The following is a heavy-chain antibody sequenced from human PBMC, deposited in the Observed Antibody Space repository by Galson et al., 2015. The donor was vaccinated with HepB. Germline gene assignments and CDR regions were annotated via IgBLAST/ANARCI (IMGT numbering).Heavy chain of an antibody. CDR2: IIPILGIA. CDR3: ARVGFGVAFDI. Sequence: SVKVSCKASGGTFSSYAISWVRQAPGQGLEWMGRIIPILGIANYAQKFQGRVTITADKSTSTAYMELSSLRSEDTAVYYCARVGFGVAFDIWGQGTMVTVSS. CDR1: GGTFSSYA. J-gene: IGHJ3*02. D-gene: IGHD3-10*01. V-gene: IGHV1-69*04.